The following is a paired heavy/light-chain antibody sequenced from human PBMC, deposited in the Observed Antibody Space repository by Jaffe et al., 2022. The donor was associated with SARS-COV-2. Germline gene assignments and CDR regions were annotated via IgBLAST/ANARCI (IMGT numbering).Heavy chain of an antibody. V-gene: IGHV3-30-3*01. Sequence: QVQLVESGGGVVQPGRSLRLSCAASGFTFSSYAMHWVRQAPGKGLEWVAVISYDGSNKYYADSVKGRFTISRDNSKNTLYLQMNSLRAEDTAVYYCARDLFTAMAFYYYYGMDVWGQGTTVTVSS. CDR2: ISYDGSNK. CDR3: ARDLFTAMAFYYYYGMDV. CDR1: GFTFSSYA. D-gene: IGHD5-18*01. J-gene: IGHJ6*02.
Light chain of an antibody. J-gene: IGLJ2*01. CDR2: EVS. CDR1: SSDVGGYNY. CDR3: SSYTSSSTLAV. V-gene: IGLV2-14*01. Sequence: QSALTQPASVSGSPGQSITISCTGTSSDVGGYNYVSWYQQHPGKAPKLMIYEVSNRPSGVPDRFSGSKSGNTASLTISGLQAEDEADYYCSSYTSSSTLAVFGGGTKLTVL.